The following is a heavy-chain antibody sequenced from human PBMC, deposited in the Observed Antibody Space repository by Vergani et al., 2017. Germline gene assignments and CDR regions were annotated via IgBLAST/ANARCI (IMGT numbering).Heavy chain of an antibody. CDR2: IIPIFGTA. D-gene: IGHD3-3*01. Sequence: QVQLVQSGAEVKKPGSSVKVSCKASGGTFSSYAISWVRQAPGQGLEWMGGIIPIFGTANYAQKFQGRVTITADESTSTAYMELSSLRSEDTAVYYCAXGALYYDFSSYYYYYMDVWGKGTTVTVSS. CDR3: AXGALYYDFSSYYYYYMDV. CDR1: GGTFSSYA. J-gene: IGHJ6*03. V-gene: IGHV1-69*01.